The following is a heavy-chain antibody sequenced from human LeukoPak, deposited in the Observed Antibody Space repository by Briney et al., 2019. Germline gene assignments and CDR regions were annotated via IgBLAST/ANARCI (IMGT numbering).Heavy chain of an antibody. V-gene: IGHV1-69*02. Sequence: SVTVSCKASGGTFSSYTISWVRQAPGQGLEGMGRIIPIVGIANYAQKFQGRVTITAHKSTSTAYMELSSLRSEDTAVYYCARAIEAYCGGDCYAFDFWGQGTLVTVSS. CDR2: IIPIVGIA. CDR1: GGTFSSYT. D-gene: IGHD2-21*02. J-gene: IGHJ4*02. CDR3: ARAIEAYCGGDCYAFDF.